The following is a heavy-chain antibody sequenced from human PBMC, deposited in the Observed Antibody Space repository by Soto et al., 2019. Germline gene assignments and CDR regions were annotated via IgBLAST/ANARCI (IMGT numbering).Heavy chain of an antibody. CDR3: ARDLFEVVAAMYYYGMDV. CDR1: GFTFSSYG. J-gene: IGHJ6*02. Sequence: GGSLRLSCAASGFTFSSYGMHWVRQAPGKGLEWVAVIWYDGSNKYYADSVKGRFTISRDNSKNTLYLQMNSLRAEDTAVYYCARDLFEVVAAMYYYGMDVWGQGTTVIVSS. V-gene: IGHV3-33*01. D-gene: IGHD2-15*01. CDR2: IWYDGSNK.